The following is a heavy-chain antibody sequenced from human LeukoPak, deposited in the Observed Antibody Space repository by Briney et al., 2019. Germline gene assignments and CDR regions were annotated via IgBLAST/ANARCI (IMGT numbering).Heavy chain of an antibody. CDR2: ISSSGTTI. Sequence: GGSLRLSSAASGFTFSGFEMNWVRQAPGKGLEWVSYISSSGTTINYADSVTGRFTISRDDAKNSLYLQMNSLRVEDTAVYYCARRFDCWGQGTLVTVSS. CDR3: ARRFDC. J-gene: IGHJ4*02. V-gene: IGHV3-48*03. CDR1: GFTFSGFE.